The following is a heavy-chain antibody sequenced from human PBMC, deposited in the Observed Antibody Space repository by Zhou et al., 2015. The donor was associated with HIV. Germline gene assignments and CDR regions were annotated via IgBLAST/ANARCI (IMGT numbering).Heavy chain of an antibody. CDR1: GGTFSSYA. Sequence: QVQLVQSGAEVKKPGSSVKVSCKASGGTFSSYAISWVRQAPGQGLEWMGGIIPIFGTANYAQKFQGRVTITADESTSTAYMELSSLRSEDTAVYYCARDGYYGSGTIWDYYYGMDVWGQGTTGHRLL. V-gene: IGHV1-69*01. D-gene: IGHD3-10*01. J-gene: IGHJ6*02. CDR3: ARDGYYGSGTIWDYYYGMDV. CDR2: IIPIFGTA.